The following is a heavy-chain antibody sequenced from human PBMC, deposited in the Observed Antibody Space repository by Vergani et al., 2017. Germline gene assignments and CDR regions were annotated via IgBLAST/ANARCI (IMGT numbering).Heavy chain of an antibody. D-gene: IGHD3-3*01. CDR2: IGTAGDT. Sequence: EVQLLESGGGLVQPGGSLRLSCAASGFTFSSYEMHWVRQATGKGREWVSAIGTAGDTNSHGSVIGQFPLSRENAKNTLYLQMNSLRAGDTAVYYCARGNDDYWSGYSAPYDYYYCMDVWGKGTTVTVSS. CDR1: GFTFSSYE. V-gene: IGHV3-13*01. CDR3: ARGNDDYWSGYSAPYDYYYCMDV. J-gene: IGHJ6*03.